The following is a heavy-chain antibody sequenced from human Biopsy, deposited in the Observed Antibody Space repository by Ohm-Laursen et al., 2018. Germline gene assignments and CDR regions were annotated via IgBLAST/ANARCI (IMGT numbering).Heavy chain of an antibody. Sequence: SSVKVSCKVSGDRLRELSIHWVRQAPGKGLEWMGGFDPEEGQRTYAQKFQGRVTMTEDTSEDTAYMEVRSLRSEDAAVYYCAADSENCGGDCYIYWGQGTQVTVSS. D-gene: IGHD2-21*02. CDR1: GDRLRELS. CDR2: FDPEEGQR. CDR3: AADSENCGGDCYIY. J-gene: IGHJ4*02. V-gene: IGHV1-24*01.